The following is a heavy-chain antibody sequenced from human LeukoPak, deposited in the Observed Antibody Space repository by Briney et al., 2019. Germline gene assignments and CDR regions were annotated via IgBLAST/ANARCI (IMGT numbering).Heavy chain of an antibody. D-gene: IGHD1-26*01. CDR3: AREGPIVGATHLVDY. J-gene: IGHJ4*02. CDR1: GYTFTDYY. Sequence: GASVKVSCKASGYTFTDYYMHWVGQAPGQGLEWMGWINPNSGGTNYAQKFQGRVTMTRDTSISTAYMELSRLRSDDTAVYYCAREGPIVGATHLVDYWGQGTLVTVSS. CDR2: INPNSGGT. V-gene: IGHV1-2*02.